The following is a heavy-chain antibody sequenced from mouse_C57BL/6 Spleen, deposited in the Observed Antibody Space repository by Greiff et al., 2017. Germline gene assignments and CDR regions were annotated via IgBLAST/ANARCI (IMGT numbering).Heavy chain of an antibody. CDR2: IYPGDGDT. CDR1: GYAFSSSW. CDR3: ASPRHYYGSSDYAMDY. V-gene: IGHV1-82*01. Sequence: QVQLQQSGPELVKPGASVKISCKASGYAFSSSWMNWVKQRPGKGLEWIGRIYPGDGDTNYNGKFKGKATLTADKSSSTAYMQLSSLTSEDSAVYFCASPRHYYGSSDYAMDYWGQGTSVTVSS. J-gene: IGHJ4*01. D-gene: IGHD1-1*01.